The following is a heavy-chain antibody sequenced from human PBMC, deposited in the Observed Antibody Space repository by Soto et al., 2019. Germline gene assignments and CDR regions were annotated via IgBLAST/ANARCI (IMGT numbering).Heavy chain of an antibody. CDR2: INHSGST. D-gene: IGHD3-3*01. CDR3: ARDRDYVLRFLEWPKASYYFDY. V-gene: IGHV4-34*01. J-gene: IGHJ4*02. Sequence: SETLSLTCAVYGGSFSGYYWSWIRQPPGKGLEWIGEINHSGSTNYNPSLKSRVTISVDTSKNQFSLKLSSVTAADTAVYYCARDRDYVLRFLEWPKASYYFDYWGQGTLVTV. CDR1: GGSFSGYY.